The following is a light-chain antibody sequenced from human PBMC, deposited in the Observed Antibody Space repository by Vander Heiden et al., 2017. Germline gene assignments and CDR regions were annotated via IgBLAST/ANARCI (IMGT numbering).Light chain of an antibody. Sequence: DIQMTQSPSSLSASVGDRVTITCRASQSISSYLNWYQQKPGKAPKLLIYAASSLQSGVPSRFSGSASGTDFTLTISILQPEDFATYYFQQSDSTPRTFGQGTKVEIK. CDR2: AAS. V-gene: IGKV1-39*01. J-gene: IGKJ1*01. CDR1: QSISSY. CDR3: QQSDSTPRT.